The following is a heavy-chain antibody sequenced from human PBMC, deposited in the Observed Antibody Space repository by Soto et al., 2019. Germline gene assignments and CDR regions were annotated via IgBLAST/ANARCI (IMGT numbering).Heavy chain of an antibody. CDR2: IDPSDSYT. V-gene: IGHV5-10-1*01. CDR3: ASPRYSSSWYYYYYGMDV. J-gene: IGHJ6*02. Sequence: PGEALKISCKGSGYSFTSYWISWVRQMPGKGLEWMGRIDPSDSYTNYSPSFQGHVTISADKSISTAYLQWSSLQASDTAMYYCASPRYSSSWYYYYYGMDVWGQGTTVTVSS. CDR1: GYSFTSYW. D-gene: IGHD6-13*01.